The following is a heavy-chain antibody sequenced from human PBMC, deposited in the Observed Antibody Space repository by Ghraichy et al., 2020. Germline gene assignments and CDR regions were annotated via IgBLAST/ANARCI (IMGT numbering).Heavy chain of an antibody. D-gene: IGHD3-3*01. CDR3: ARRFRYDFWSCYYEFSSPHYYMDV. CDR1: GFTFSSYS. CDR2: ISSSSSTI. J-gene: IGHJ6*03. V-gene: IGHV3-48*02. Sequence: GGSLRLSCAASGFTFSSYSMNWVRQAPGKGLEWVSYISSSSSTIYYADSVKGRFTISRDNAKNSLYLQMNSLRDEDTAVYYCARRFRYDFWSCYYEFSSPHYYMDVWGKGTTVTVSS.